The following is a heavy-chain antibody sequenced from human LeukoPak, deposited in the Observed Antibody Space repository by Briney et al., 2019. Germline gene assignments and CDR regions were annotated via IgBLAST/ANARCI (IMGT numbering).Heavy chain of an antibody. Sequence: ASVKVSCKASGYTFTSYGISWVRQAPGQGLEWMGWINPNSGGTNYAQKFQGRVTMTRDTSISTAYMELSRLRSDDTAVYYCARSKKAQTPDYWGQGTLVTVSS. CDR1: GYTFTSYG. CDR3: ARSKKAQTPDY. CDR2: INPNSGGT. J-gene: IGHJ4*02. V-gene: IGHV1-2*02.